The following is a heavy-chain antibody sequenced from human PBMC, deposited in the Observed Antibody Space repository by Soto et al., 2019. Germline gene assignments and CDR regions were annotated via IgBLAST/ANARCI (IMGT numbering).Heavy chain of an antibody. J-gene: IGHJ4*02. CDR2: ISSGSHYI. D-gene: IGHD3-10*02. CDR1: GFNFPGYS. CDR3: ARDQSQGQMLLPYFDY. V-gene: IGHV3-21*04. Sequence: GSLRLSCAASGFNFPGYSMNWVRQAPGKGLEWVASISSGSHYIYYADSVRGRFTISRDNARDSLHLQMNSLRAGDTAVYFCARDQSQGQMLLPYFDYWGQGTLVTVSS.